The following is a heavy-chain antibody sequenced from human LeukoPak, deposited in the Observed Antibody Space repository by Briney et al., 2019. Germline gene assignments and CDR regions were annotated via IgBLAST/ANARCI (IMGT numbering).Heavy chain of an antibody. Sequence: GGSLRLPCAASGFTFSSYGMSWVRQAPGKGLEWVSSMSGSDGSTYYVDSVKGRFTISRDNSKNTLYLQMNSLRAEDTAVYYCAELGITMIGGVWGKGTTVTISS. CDR2: MSGSDGST. J-gene: IGHJ6*04. CDR3: AELGITMIGGV. V-gene: IGHV3-23*01. CDR1: GFTFSSYG. D-gene: IGHD3-10*02.